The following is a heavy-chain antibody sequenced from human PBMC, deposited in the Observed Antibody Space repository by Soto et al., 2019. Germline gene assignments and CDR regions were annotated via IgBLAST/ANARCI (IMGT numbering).Heavy chain of an antibody. Sequence: PXGSLRLSFEAAGVTFSSYAMHWVSQAPGKALEWVAVISYDGSNKYYADSVKGRFTISRDNSKNTLYLQMNSLRAEDTAVYYCARVRAAAFLNWDYNWFDHWGQGALVTVSS. V-gene: IGHV3-30-3*01. CDR2: ISYDGSNK. CDR1: GVTFSSYA. J-gene: IGHJ5*02. D-gene: IGHD6-13*01. CDR3: ARVRAAAFLNWDYNWFDH.